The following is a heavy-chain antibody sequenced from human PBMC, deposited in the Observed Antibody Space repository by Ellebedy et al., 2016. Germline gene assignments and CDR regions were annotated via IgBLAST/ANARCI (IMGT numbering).Heavy chain of an antibody. CDR3: ARRRGGSSDY. CDR2: INPNSGGT. CDR1: GYTFTGYY. D-gene: IGHD1-26*01. Sequence: ASVKVSCXASGYTFTGYYMHWVRQAPGQGLEWMGWINPNSGGTNYAQKFQGRVTMTRDTSISTAYMELGRLRSDDTALYYCARRRGGSSDYWGQGTLVTVSS. V-gene: IGHV1-2*02. J-gene: IGHJ4*02.